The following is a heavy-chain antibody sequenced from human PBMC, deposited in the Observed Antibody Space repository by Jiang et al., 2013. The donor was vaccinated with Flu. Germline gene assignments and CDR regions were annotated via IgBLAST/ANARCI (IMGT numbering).Heavy chain of an antibody. J-gene: IGHJ3*02. Sequence: SYWMHWVRQAPGKGLVWSSRINSDGSSTSYADSVKGRFTISRDNAKNTLYLQMNSLRAEDTAVYYCARGGYFDAFDIWGQGTMVTVSS. CDR1: SYW. CDR3: ARGGYFDAFDI. CDR2: INSDGSST. V-gene: IGHV3-74*01. D-gene: IGHD2-21*02.